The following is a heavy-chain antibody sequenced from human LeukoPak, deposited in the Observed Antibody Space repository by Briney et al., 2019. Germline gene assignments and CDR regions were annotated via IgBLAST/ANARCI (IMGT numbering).Heavy chain of an antibody. V-gene: IGHV3-53*01. J-gene: IGHJ3*02. CDR2: IYSGGST. Sequence: GGSLRLSCAASGFTVSSNYMSWVRQAPGKGLEWVSVIYSGGSTYYADSVKGRFTISRDNSKNTLYLQMNSLRAEDTAVYYCARDLAGYGYGYGDAFDIWGQGTMVTVSS. CDR1: GFTVSSNY. CDR3: ARDLAGYGYGYGDAFDI. D-gene: IGHD5-18*01.